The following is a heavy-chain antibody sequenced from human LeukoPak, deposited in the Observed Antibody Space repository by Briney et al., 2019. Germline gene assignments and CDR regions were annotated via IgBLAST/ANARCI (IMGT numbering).Heavy chain of an antibody. CDR3: ARGIGHSYGQESGY. D-gene: IGHD5-18*01. V-gene: IGHV3-21*01. J-gene: IGHJ4*02. CDR2: ISSSSSYI. Sequence: GGSLRLSCAASGFTFSSYSMNWVRQAPGKGLEWVSSISSSSSYIYYADSVKGRFTISRDNAKNSLYLQMNSLRAEDTAVYYCARGIGHSYGQESGYWGQGTLVTVSS. CDR1: GFTFSSYS.